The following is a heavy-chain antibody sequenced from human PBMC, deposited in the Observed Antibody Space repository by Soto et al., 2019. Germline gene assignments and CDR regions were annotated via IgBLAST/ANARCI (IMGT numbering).Heavy chain of an antibody. CDR2: MNPRTGGT. Sequence: QVQLVQSGAEVKKPGASVKVSCTAVAYSFTGSYIHWVRQAPGQGLEWMGFMNPRTGGTNYAQKFQGRVTMTRDTSIKTAYLDMGSLRSDDTAVYFCARDGAVPGTYDYWGQGTPVTVSS. J-gene: IGHJ4*02. CDR1: AYSFTGSY. D-gene: IGHD6-19*01. V-gene: IGHV1-2*02. CDR3: ARDGAVPGTYDY.